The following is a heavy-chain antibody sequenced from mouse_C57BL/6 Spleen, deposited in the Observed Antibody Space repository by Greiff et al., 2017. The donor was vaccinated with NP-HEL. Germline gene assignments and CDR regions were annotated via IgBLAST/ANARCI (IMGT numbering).Heavy chain of an antibody. V-gene: IGHV1-80*01. CDR3: SSYSNYFDY. Sequence: QVQLKQSGAELVKPGASVKISCKASGYAFSSYWMNWVKQRPGKGLEWIGRIDPEDGDTEYAPKFQGKATMTADTSSNTAYLQLSSLTSEDTAVYYCSSYSNYFDYWGQGTTLTVSS. CDR2: IDPEDGDT. CDR1: GYAFSSYW. J-gene: IGHJ2*01. D-gene: IGHD2-12*01.